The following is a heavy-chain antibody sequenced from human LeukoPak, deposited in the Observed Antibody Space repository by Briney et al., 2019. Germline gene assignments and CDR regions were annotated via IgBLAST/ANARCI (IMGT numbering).Heavy chain of an antibody. CDR1: GFTFSSYA. Sequence: PGGSLRLSCAASGFTFSSYAMHWVRQAPGKGLEWVAVISYDGSNKYYADSVKGRFTISRDNSKNTLYLQMNSLRAEDTAVYYCAKAQGISGGSCWGHWGQGTLVTVSS. CDR3: AKAQGISGGSCWGH. CDR2: ISYDGSNK. V-gene: IGHV3-30-3*01. D-gene: IGHD2-15*01. J-gene: IGHJ4*02.